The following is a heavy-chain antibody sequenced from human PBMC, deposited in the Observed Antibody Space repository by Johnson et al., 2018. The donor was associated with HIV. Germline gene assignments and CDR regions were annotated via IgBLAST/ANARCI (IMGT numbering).Heavy chain of an antibody. CDR3: ARAGGYSSSWNAFDI. CDR1: GFTFSSYA. D-gene: IGHD6-13*01. J-gene: IGHJ3*02. V-gene: IGHV3-23*04. CDR2: ISGSGGST. Sequence: VQLVESGGGFVQPGGSLRLSCTASGFTFSSYAMSWVRQAPGKGLEWVSAISGSGGSTYYADSVKGRFTISRDNSKNSLYLQMNSLRAGDTAVYYCARAGGYSSSWNAFDIWGQGTMVTVSS.